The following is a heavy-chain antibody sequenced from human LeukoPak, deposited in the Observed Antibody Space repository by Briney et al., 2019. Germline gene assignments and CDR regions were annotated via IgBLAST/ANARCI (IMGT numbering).Heavy chain of an antibody. CDR3: ARVNLRGSNYNWFDP. CDR1: GGTFLSHT. CDR2: ITPVINTA. V-gene: IGHV1-69*08. D-gene: IGHD3-10*01. J-gene: IGHJ5*02. Sequence: SVKVSCKTSGGTFLSHTFSWVRQAPGQGLEWMGKITPVINTANYAQTFRGRVSIYADKSTTTVYMDLSGLRPDDTAVYYCARVNLRGSNYNWFDPWGQGTRVTVSS.